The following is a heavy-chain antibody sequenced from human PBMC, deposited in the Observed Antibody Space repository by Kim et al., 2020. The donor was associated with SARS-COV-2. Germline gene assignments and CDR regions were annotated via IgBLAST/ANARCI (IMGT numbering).Heavy chain of an antibody. J-gene: IGHJ4*02. CDR2: ISAYNGNT. CDR1: GYTFTSYG. D-gene: IGHD3-22*01. Sequence: ASVKVSCKASGYTFTSYGISWVRQAPGQGLEWMGWISAYNGNTNYAQKLHGRVTMTTDTSTSTAYMELRSLRSDDTAVYYCARAYYYDSSGYYYFDYWGQGTLVTVSS. CDR3: ARAYYYDSSGYYYFDY. V-gene: IGHV1-18*01.